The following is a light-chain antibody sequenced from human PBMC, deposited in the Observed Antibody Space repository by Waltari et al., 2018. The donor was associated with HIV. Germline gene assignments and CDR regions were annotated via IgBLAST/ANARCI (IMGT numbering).Light chain of an antibody. V-gene: IGKV3-20*01. CDR2: GAS. CDR3: QQYGRT. CDR1: QSVNSNY. Sequence: EGVLTQSPANLSLPPGETTTLSCRASQSVNSNYLAWYQQIPGQAPRLLIYGASTRATGIPDRFRGSGSETDFTLTINRLEPEDSAVYYCQQYGRTFGQGTKVEL. J-gene: IGKJ1*01.